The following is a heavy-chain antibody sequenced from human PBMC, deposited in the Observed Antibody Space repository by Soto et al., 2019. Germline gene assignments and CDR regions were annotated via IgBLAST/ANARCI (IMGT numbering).Heavy chain of an antibody. V-gene: IGHV1-18*04. CDR1: GYTFNYYG. D-gene: IGHD3-22*01. Sequence: AASVKVSCKASGYTFNYYGISWVRQAPGQGLEWVGWISAHNGDTKYAQNLQGRLTLTTDTSTSTAYMELTSLTSDDTAVYYCARDWSRYFDSSGLMWFYWGQGTLVTVSS. CDR3: ARDWSRYFDSSGLMWFY. CDR2: ISAHNGDT. J-gene: IGHJ4*02.